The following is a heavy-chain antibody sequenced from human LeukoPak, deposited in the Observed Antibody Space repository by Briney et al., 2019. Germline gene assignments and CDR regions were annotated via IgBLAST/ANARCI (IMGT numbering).Heavy chain of an antibody. J-gene: IGHJ4*02. CDR2: IYYSGST. Sequence: SETLSLTCTVSGGSISSSSYYWGWIRQPPGKGLEWIGSIYYSGSTYYNPSLKSRVTISVDTSMNQFSLKLSSVTAADTAVYYCASAIYTVAGFDYWGQGTLVTVSS. CDR3: ASAIYTVAGFDY. D-gene: IGHD6-19*01. CDR1: GGSISSSSYY. V-gene: IGHV4-39*01.